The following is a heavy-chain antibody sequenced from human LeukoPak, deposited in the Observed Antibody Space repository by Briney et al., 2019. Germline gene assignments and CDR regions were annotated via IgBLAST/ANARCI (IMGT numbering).Heavy chain of an antibody. Sequence: PGGSLRLSCAASGFTFNNFGMHWVRQAPGKGLDWVAFMGYEGIHKYYADSVKGRFTISKDNSKATLYLQMNSLRPEDTAVYYCARDLHGGYSSDYWGQGTLVTVSS. CDR2: MGYEGIHK. V-gene: IGHV3-30*02. CDR3: ARDLHGGYSSDY. CDR1: GFTFNNFG. D-gene: IGHD4-23*01. J-gene: IGHJ4*02.